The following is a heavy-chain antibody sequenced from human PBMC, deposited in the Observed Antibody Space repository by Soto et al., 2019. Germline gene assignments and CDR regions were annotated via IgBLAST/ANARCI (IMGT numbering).Heavy chain of an antibody. D-gene: IGHD3-3*01. CDR2: IVVGSGNT. J-gene: IGHJ6*02. Sequence: QMQLVQSGPEVKKPGTSVKVSCKASGFTFTSSAVQWVRQARGQRLEWIGWIVVGSGNTNYAQKFQERVTITRDMPTSTDCMELSSLRSEDTAVYYCAADGPYDFCSGYYPDYYYYGMVVWGHGTTVTVSS. CDR3: AADGPYDFCSGYYPDYYYYGMVV. V-gene: IGHV1-58*01. CDR1: GFTFTSSA.